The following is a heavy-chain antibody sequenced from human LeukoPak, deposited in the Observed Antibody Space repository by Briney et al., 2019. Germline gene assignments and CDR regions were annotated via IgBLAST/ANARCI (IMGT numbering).Heavy chain of an antibody. V-gene: IGHV5-51*01. CDR3: ARQPPTYYYDSSGQDAFDI. D-gene: IGHD3-22*01. J-gene: IGHJ3*02. Sequence: GESLKISCKGSGYSFTSYWIGWVRQMPGKGLEWMGIIYPGDSDTRYSPSFQGQVTISADKSISTAYLQWSSLKASDTAMYYCARQPPTYYYDSSGQDAFDIWGQGTMVTVSS. CDR2: IYPGDSDT. CDR1: GYSFTSYW.